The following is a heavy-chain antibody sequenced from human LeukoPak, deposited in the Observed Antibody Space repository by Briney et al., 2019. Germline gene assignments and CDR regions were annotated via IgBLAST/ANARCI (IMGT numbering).Heavy chain of an antibody. CDR3: ARGQGYCSSTSCYGPFDY. J-gene: IGHJ4*02. CDR1: GGSISSGGYY. V-gene: IGHV4-31*03. D-gene: IGHD2-2*01. CDR2: IYYSGST. Sequence: SETLSLTCTVSGGSISSGGYYWSWLRQHPGKGLEWIGYIYYSGSTYYNPSLKSRVTISVDTSKNQFSLKLSSVTAADTAVYYCARGQGYCSSTSCYGPFDYWGQGTLVTVSS.